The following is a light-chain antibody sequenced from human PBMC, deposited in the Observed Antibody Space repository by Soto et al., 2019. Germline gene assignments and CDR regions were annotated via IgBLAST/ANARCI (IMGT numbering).Light chain of an antibody. V-gene: IGLV2-23*01. Sequence: QSALTQPASVSGSPGQSITISCTGTSSDVGSYNLVSWYQQHPGKAPKLMIYEGSKRPSGVSNRFSGSKSGNTASLTISWLQAEDEADYYCCSYAGSSTLVFGGGTQLTVL. J-gene: IGLJ2*01. CDR3: CSYAGSSTLV. CDR1: SSDVGSYNL. CDR2: EGS.